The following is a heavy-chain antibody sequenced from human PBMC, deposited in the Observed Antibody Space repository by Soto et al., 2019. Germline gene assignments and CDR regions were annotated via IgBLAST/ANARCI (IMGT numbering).Heavy chain of an antibody. V-gene: IGHV4-31*03. J-gene: IGHJ5*02. Sequence: SETLSLTCTVSGGSISSGGYYWSWIRQHPGKGLEWIGYIYYSGSTYYNPSLKSRVTISVDTSKNQFSLKLSSVTAADTAVYYWARTSYDSSGTEADPWGQGTLVTVSS. D-gene: IGHD3-22*01. CDR1: GGSISSGGYY. CDR3: ARTSYDSSGTEADP. CDR2: IYYSGST.